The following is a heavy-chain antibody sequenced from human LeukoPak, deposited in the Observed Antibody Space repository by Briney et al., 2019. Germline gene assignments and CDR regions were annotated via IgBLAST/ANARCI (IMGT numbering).Heavy chain of an antibody. D-gene: IGHD1-26*01. Sequence: SGPTLVNPTQTLTLTCTFSGFSLSTSGMCVSWIRQPPGKALEWLSRIDWDDDKYYSTSLKTRLTISKDTSKNQVVLTMTNMDPVDTATYYCARTLMGATVVVFDYWGQGTLVTVSS. J-gene: IGHJ4*02. CDR1: GFSLSTSGMC. CDR2: IDWDDDK. CDR3: ARTLMGATVVVFDY. V-gene: IGHV2-70*11.